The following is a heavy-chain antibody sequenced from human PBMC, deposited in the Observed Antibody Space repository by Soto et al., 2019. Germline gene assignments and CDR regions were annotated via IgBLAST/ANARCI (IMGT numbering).Heavy chain of an antibody. V-gene: IGHV3-30*18. CDR2: ISYDGSNK. Sequence: GGSLRLSCAASGFTFSSYGMHWVRQAPGKGLEWVAVISYDGSNKYYADSVKGRFTISRDNSKNTLYLQMNSLRAEDTAVYYCAKWDDYGDYYFDYWGQGTLVTVSS. D-gene: IGHD4-17*01. CDR3: AKWDDYGDYYFDY. CDR1: GFTFSSYG. J-gene: IGHJ4*02.